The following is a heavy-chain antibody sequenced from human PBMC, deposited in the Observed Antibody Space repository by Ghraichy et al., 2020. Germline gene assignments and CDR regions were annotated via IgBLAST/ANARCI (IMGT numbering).Heavy chain of an antibody. CDR2: IYYSGST. Sequence: SETLSLTCTVSGGSVSSGSYYWSWIRQPPGKGLEWIGYIYYSGSTNYNPSLKSRVTISVDTSKNQFSLKLSSVTAADTAVYYCARAKYDILTGYGYYYYMDVWGKGTTVTVSS. V-gene: IGHV4-61*01. CDR3: ARAKYDILTGYGYYYYMDV. J-gene: IGHJ6*03. D-gene: IGHD3-9*01. CDR1: GGSVSSGSYY.